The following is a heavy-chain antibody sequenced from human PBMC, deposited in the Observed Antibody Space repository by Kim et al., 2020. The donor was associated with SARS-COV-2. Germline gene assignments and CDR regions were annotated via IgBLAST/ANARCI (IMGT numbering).Heavy chain of an antibody. D-gene: IGHD3-9*01. V-gene: IGHV3-21*01. CDR3: ARIDWHYWYFDL. Sequence: YYADSVKGRFTISRDNAKNSLYLQMNSLRAEDTAVYYCARIDWHYWYFDLWGRGTLVTVSS. J-gene: IGHJ2*01.